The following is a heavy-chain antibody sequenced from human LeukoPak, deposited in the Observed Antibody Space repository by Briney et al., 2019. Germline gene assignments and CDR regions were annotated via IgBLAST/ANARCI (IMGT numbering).Heavy chain of an antibody. Sequence: GESLKISCKGSGYSFTSYWIAWVRQMPGKGLEWMGIIYPGDSDTRYGPSFQGQVTISADKSISTAYLQWSSLKASDTAMYYCARGSPYKPPYEYDFWSGYSDFDYWGQGTLVTVSS. CDR1: GYSFTSYW. V-gene: IGHV5-51*01. J-gene: IGHJ4*02. D-gene: IGHD3-3*01. CDR2: IYPGDSDT. CDR3: ARGSPYKPPYEYDFWSGYSDFDY.